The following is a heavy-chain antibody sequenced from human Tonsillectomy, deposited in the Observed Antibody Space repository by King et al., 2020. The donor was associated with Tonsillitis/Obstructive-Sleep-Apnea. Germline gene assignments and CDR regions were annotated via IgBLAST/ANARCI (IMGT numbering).Heavy chain of an antibody. CDR3: AKSGALEWLLYRSGYFDY. CDR1: GFTFSSYA. D-gene: IGHD3-3*01. J-gene: IGHJ4*02. CDR2: ISGSGGST. Sequence: DVQLVESGGGLVQPGGSLRLSCAASGFTFSSYAMSWVRQAPGKGLEWVSAISGSGGSTYYADSVKGRFTISRDNSKNTLYLQMNSLRAEDTAVYYCAKSGALEWLLYRSGYFDYWGKGTLVTVSS. V-gene: IGHV3-23*04.